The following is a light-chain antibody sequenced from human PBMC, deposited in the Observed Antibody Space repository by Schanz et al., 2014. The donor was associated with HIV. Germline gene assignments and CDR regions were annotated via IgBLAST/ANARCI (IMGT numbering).Light chain of an antibody. CDR1: QSIGNS. V-gene: IGKV1-5*03. CDR3: QQYNDNSCT. J-gene: IGKJ2*02. CDR2: EAS. Sequence: IQMTQSPATLYASVGDRVTITCRTSQSIGNSLAWLQQKPGRAPKVLIYEASTLETGVPSRFSGSGSGTEFTLTIDSLQPDDFATYYCQQYNDNSCTFGQGTKLDFK.